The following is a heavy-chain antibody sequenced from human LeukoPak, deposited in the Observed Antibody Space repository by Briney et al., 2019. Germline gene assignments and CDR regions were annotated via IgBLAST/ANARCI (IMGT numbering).Heavy chain of an antibody. D-gene: IGHD1-26*01. V-gene: IGHV4-59*08. Sequence: MASETLSLTCTVSGGSISSYYWSWIRQPPGKGLEWIGYMYYSGSTNYNPSTNYNPSLKSRVTISVDTSKNQFSLKLSSVTAADTAVYYCARGGGIVGATPAFDIWGQGTMVTVSS. CDR2: MYYSGST. CDR3: ARGGGIVGATPAFDI. CDR1: GGSISSYY. J-gene: IGHJ3*02.